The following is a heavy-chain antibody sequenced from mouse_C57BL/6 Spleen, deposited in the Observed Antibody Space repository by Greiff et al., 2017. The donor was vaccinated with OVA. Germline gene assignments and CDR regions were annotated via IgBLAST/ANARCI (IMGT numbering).Heavy chain of an antibody. CDR3: ARPYGSSYDYFDY. CDR1: GYTFTSYW. V-gene: IGHV1-64*01. Sequence: VQLQQPGAELVKPGASVKLSCKASGYTFTSYWMHWVKQRPGQGLEWIGMIHPNSGSTNYNEKFKSKATLTVDKSSSTAYMQLSSLTSEDSAVYYCARPYGSSYDYFDYWGQGTTLTVSS. J-gene: IGHJ2*01. D-gene: IGHD1-1*01. CDR2: IHPNSGST.